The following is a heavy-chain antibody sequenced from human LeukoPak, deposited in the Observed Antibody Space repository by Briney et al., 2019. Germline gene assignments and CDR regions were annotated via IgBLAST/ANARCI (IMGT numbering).Heavy chain of an antibody. V-gene: IGHV3-30-3*02. J-gene: IGHJ4*02. Sequence: GGSLRLSCAASGFTFSSYAMHWVRQAPGKGLEWVAVISYDGSNKYYADSVKGRFTISRDNSKNTLYLQMNSLRAEDTAVYYCAKIIQLWSLESIDYWGQGTLVTVSS. D-gene: IGHD5-18*01. CDR2: ISYDGSNK. CDR1: GFTFSSYA. CDR3: AKIIQLWSLESIDY.